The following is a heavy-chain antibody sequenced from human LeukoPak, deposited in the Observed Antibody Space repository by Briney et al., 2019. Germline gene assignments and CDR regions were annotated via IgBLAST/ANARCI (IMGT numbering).Heavy chain of an antibody. J-gene: IGHJ5*02. Sequence: SETLSLTCAVYGGSFSGYYWSWIRQPPGKGLEWIGEINHSGSTNYNPSLKSRVTISVDTSKNQFSLKLSSVTAADTAVYYCARLGRYCSSTSCYGYWFDPWGQGTLVTISS. V-gene: IGHV4-34*01. D-gene: IGHD2-2*01. CDR1: GGSFSGYY. CDR3: ARLGRYCSSTSCYGYWFDP. CDR2: INHSGST.